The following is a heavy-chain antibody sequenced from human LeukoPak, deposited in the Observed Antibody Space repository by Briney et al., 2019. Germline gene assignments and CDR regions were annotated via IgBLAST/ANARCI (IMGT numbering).Heavy chain of an antibody. V-gene: IGHV3-43*01. Sequence: GGSLRLSCAASGFTFDGYTMHWVRQAPGKGLEWVSLISWDGGSTYYADSVKGRFTISRDNSKNSLYLQMNSLRTEDTALYYCAKDRDGSGPYYFDYWGQGTLVTVSS. D-gene: IGHD3-10*01. CDR1: GFTFDGYT. J-gene: IGHJ4*02. CDR3: AKDRDGSGPYYFDY. CDR2: ISWDGGST.